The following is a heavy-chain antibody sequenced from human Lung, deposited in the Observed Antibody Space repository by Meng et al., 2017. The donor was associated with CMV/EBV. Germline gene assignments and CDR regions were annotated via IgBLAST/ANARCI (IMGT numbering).Heavy chain of an antibody. CDR2: INPNNGGT. V-gene: IGHV1-2*02. Sequence: ASXXVSCKASGYRFSAHYMHWVRQAPGQGLEWMGWINPNNGGTKYAQKFQGRVTMTRDTSISTVYMELSRLRSEDTAVYFCVRDLFQFVDDWGQGNLVTVSS. CDR3: VRDLFQFVDD. J-gene: IGHJ4*02. D-gene: IGHD3-3*01. CDR1: GYRFSAHY.